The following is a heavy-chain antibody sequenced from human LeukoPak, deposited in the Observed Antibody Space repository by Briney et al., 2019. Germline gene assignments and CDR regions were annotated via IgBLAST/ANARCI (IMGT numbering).Heavy chain of an antibody. CDR2: IYHSGST. CDR3: ARRIAVTGSFDF. Sequence: NPSETLSLTCSVSGYSLSSGYYWSWIRQPPGKGLEWIGSIYHSGSTYYNPPLKSRVTISKDRSKNQFSLKSSSVTAADTALYYCARRIAVTGSFDFWGQGTLVTVSS. CDR1: GYSLSSGYY. V-gene: IGHV4-38-2*02. D-gene: IGHD6-19*01. J-gene: IGHJ4*02.